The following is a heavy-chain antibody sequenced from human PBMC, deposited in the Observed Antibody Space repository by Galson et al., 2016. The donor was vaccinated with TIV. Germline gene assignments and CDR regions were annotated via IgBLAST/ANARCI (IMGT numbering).Heavy chain of an antibody. CDR3: ARDRILDATYYYYYYGMDV. D-gene: IGHD1-1*01. V-gene: IGHV3-66*02. Sequence: SLRLSCAASGLSVSLSHMTWVRQAPGKGLEWVSLISDGGNAYYPDSVRGRFTISRDKSKNTLYLQMNNLRVEDTAVYYCARDRILDATYYYYYYGMDVWGQGTAVTVSS. J-gene: IGHJ6*02. CDR2: ISDGGNA. CDR1: GLSVSLSH.